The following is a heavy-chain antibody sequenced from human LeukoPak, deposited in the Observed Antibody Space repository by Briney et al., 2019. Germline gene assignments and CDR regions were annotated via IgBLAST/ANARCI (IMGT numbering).Heavy chain of an antibody. CDR3: ARDGDYGSGSYYDC. J-gene: IGHJ4*02. CDR1: GFTFGTSG. V-gene: IGHV3-30*03. D-gene: IGHD3-10*01. Sequence: GGSLRLSCAASGFTFGTSGMHWLRQAPGKGLEWVAVISYDGSDNYYADSVKGRFTISRDNSKNTLYLQMNSLRAEDSALYYCARDGDYGSGSYYDCWGQGTLVTVSS. CDR2: ISYDGSDN.